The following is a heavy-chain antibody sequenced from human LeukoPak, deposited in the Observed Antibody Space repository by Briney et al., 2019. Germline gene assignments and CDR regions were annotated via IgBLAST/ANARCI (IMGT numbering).Heavy chain of an antibody. Sequence: SETLSLTCTVSGGPISSYYWSWIRQPPGKGLEWIGYIYYSGSTNYNPSLKSRVTISVDTSKNQFSLKLSSVTAADTAVYYCARERNYCSGGSCYSGGFDPWGQGTLVTVSS. CDR2: IYYSGST. CDR3: ARERNYCSGGSCYSGGFDP. J-gene: IGHJ5*02. V-gene: IGHV4-59*01. D-gene: IGHD2-15*01. CDR1: GGPISSYY.